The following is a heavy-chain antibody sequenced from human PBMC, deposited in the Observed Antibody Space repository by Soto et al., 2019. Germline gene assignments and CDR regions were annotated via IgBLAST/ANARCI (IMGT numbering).Heavy chain of an antibody. CDR3: ARGGVDYYDSSGYYFSPYYFDY. Sequence: PLETLSLTCAVSGGSSSSGGYSWSWIRQPPGKSMEWIGYIYHSGSTYYNPSLKSRVTISVDRSKNQFSLKLSSVTAADTAVYYCARGGVDYYDSSGYYFSPYYFDYWGQGTLVTVSS. D-gene: IGHD3-22*01. V-gene: IGHV4-30-2*01. CDR2: IYHSGST. CDR1: GGSSSSGGYS. J-gene: IGHJ4*02.